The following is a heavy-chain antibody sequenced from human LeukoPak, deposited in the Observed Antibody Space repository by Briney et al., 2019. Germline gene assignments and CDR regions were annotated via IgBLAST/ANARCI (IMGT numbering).Heavy chain of an antibody. V-gene: IGHV4-59*01. Sequence: SETLSLTCTVSRGSISGYYWRWNRPPPGKGLEWVGHIYYSGRTSYNPSLRSQVTIPVDTSNNQFPLKVNSVTAADTAVYYCARDQDGRFDPWGQGTLDSVSS. CDR3: ARDQDGRFDP. CDR2: IYYSGRT. CDR1: RGSISGYY. J-gene: IGHJ5*02.